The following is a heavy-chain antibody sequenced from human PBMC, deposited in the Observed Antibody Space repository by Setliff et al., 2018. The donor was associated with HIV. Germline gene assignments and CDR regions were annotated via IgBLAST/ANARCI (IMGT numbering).Heavy chain of an antibody. CDR2: IDDSGSI. V-gene: IGHV4-34*01. CDR3: ARVKSIKTTLVRLWPRFDL. Sequence: SSETLSLTCAVYTESLTRYDWAWIRQSPEKGLEWIGEIDDSGSIIYNPSLQSRVTTSVDTSKNQFSLKVRSLTAADTGLYYCARVKSIKTTLVRLWPRFDLWGQGTQVTVSS. J-gene: IGHJ5*02. CDR1: TESLTRYD. D-gene: IGHD3-10*01.